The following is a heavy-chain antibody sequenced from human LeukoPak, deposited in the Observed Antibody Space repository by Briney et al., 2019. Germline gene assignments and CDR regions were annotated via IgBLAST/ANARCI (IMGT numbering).Heavy chain of an antibody. CDR2: ISPSGGST. Sequence: GASVKVSCKAFGYTFTSNYMHWVRQAPGQGPEWMGVISPSGGSTTYAQKFQGKVTLTRDMSTSTDYLELSSLRSEDTAVYYCARDLGWDIVATIDYWGQGTLVTVSS. J-gene: IGHJ4*02. CDR1: GYTFTSNY. V-gene: IGHV1-46*01. CDR3: ARDLGWDIVATIDY. D-gene: IGHD5-12*01.